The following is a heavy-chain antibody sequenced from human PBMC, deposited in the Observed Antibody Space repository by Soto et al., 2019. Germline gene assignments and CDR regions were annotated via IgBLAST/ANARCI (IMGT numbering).Heavy chain of an antibody. D-gene: IGHD3-10*01. CDR2: LRPRTGNT. CDR1: GYTFTNYY. J-gene: IGHJ4*02. V-gene: IGHV1-46*01. Sequence: ASVKVSCKASGYTFTNYYIHWLRQAPGQGLEWLGILRPRTGNTGYAQRFQGRVAISVDTSKNQFSLKLTSVTAADTAIYFCARLVYDTRLNYMYFDFWGQGTLVTVSS. CDR3: ARLVYDTRLNYMYFDF.